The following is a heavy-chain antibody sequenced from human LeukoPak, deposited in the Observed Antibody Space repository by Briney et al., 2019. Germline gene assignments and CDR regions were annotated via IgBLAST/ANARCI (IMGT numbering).Heavy chain of an antibody. CDR2: IYYSGTT. CDR3: ARFVDY. J-gene: IGHJ4*02. V-gene: IGHV4-59*01. CDR1: GDSMSGYY. Sequence: SETLSLTCSISGDSMSGYYWRWIRQPPGKGLEWIGYIYYSGTTNYNTSLKSRVTISVDTSKNQFSLKLTSVTAADTAVYYCARFVDYWGLGILVTVSS.